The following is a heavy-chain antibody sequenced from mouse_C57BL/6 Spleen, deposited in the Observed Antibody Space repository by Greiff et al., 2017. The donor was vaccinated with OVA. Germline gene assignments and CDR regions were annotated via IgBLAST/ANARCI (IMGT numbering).Heavy chain of an antibody. J-gene: IGHJ4*01. Sequence: QVQLQQPGAELVRPGSSVKLSCKASGYTFTSYWMHWVKQRPIQGLEWIGNIDPSDSETHYNQKFKDKATLTVDKSSSTAYMQLSSLTSEDSAVYYCARETAQGQDYYAMDYWGQGTSVTVSS. CDR1: GYTFTSYW. CDR2: IDPSDSET. V-gene: IGHV1-52*01. CDR3: ARETAQGQDYYAMDY. D-gene: IGHD3-2*02.